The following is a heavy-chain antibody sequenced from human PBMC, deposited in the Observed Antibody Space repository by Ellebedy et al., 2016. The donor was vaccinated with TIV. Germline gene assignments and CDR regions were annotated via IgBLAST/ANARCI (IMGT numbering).Heavy chain of an antibody. V-gene: IGHV3-7*01. CDR2: IMPDGDVK. CDR1: GFTFRNHW. CDR3: ARKYSGFDY. D-gene: IGHD5-18*01. Sequence: PGGSLRLSCAASGFTFRNHWMSWVRQAPGKGLEWVANIMPDGDVKFYVDSLKGRFTISIDNAKNSLFLQMNSLRVEDSAIYYCARKYSGFDYWGQGTLITVSS. J-gene: IGHJ4*02.